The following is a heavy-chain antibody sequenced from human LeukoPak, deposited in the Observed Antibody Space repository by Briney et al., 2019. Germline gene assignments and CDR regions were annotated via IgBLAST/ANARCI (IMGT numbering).Heavy chain of an antibody. D-gene: IGHD2-15*01. CDR1: GFTFSSYG. CDR2: ISYDGSNK. Sequence: PGGSLRLSCAASGFTFSSYGMRWVRQAPGKGLEWVAVISYDGSNKYYADSVKGRFTISRDNSKNTLYPQMNSLRAEDTAVYYCAKGIAGYCSGGSCYSDYYFDYWGQGTLVTVSS. V-gene: IGHV3-30*18. CDR3: AKGIAGYCSGGSCYSDYYFDY. J-gene: IGHJ4*02.